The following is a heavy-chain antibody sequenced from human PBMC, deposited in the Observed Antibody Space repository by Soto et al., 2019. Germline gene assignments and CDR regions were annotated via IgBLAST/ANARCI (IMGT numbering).Heavy chain of an antibody. CDR1: GYTFTSYY. CDR3: ASPAGSGIRLAYYFDY. Sequence: QVQLVQSGAEVKKPGASVKVSCKASGYTFTSYYMHWVRQAPGQGLEWMGIINPSGGSTSYAQKFQGRVTMTRDTSTSTVYMELSSLRSEDTAVYYCASPAGSGIRLAYYFDYWGQGTLVTVSS. CDR2: INPSGGST. D-gene: IGHD3-10*01. J-gene: IGHJ4*02. V-gene: IGHV1-46*01.